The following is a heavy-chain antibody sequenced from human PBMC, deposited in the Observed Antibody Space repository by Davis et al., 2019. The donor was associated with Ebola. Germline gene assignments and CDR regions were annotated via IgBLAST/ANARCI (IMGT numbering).Heavy chain of an antibody. Sequence: GGSLRLSCAASGFTFSSYAMHWVRQAPGKGLEWVAVISYDGSNKYYADSVKGRFTISRDNSKNTLYLQMNSLRVDDTAVYYCAKGGSGWPSDYSYGLGVWGKGTTVTVSS. J-gene: IGHJ6*04. D-gene: IGHD6-19*01. CDR1: GFTFSSYA. CDR2: ISYDGSNK. CDR3: AKGGSGWPSDYSYGLGV. V-gene: IGHV3-30-3*01.